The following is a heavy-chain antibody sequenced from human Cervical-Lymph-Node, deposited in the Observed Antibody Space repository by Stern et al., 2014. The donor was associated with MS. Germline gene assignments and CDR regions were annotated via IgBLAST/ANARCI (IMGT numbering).Heavy chain of an antibody. CDR3: ARVPLVVLVPTRGDAFDI. D-gene: IGHD2-21*01. V-gene: IGHV1-69*02. CDR1: GGTFSSYT. Sequence: QVQLVQSGAEVRKPGSSARVSCKTSGGTFSSYTISWVRQVPGQGLEWMGRLIPMYDIANYAQKFQGRVTITADKSTSTAYMELSSLRSEDTAVYYCARVPLVVLVPTRGDAFDIWGQGTMVTVSS. CDR2: LIPMYDIA. J-gene: IGHJ3*02.